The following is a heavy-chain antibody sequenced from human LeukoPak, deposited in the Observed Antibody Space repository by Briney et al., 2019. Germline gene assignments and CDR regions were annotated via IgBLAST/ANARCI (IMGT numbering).Heavy chain of an antibody. CDR3: ARAELLWFGEFDHFDY. Sequence: PGGSLRLSCAASGFTFSSYSMNWVRQAPGKGLEWVSYISSSSSTIYYADSVKGRFTISRDNAKNSLYLQMNSLRAEDTAVYYCARAELLWFGEFDHFDYWGQGTLVTVSS. CDR1: GFTFSSYS. D-gene: IGHD3-10*01. CDR2: ISSSSSTI. J-gene: IGHJ4*02. V-gene: IGHV3-48*01.